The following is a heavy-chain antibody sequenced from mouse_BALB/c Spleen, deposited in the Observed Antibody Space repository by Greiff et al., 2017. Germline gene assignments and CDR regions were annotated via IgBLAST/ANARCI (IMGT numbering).Heavy chain of an antibody. Sequence: EVKLVESGPGLVKPSQSLSLTCTVTGYSITSDYAWNWIRQFPGNKLEWMGYISYSGSTSYNPSLKSRISITRDTSKNQFFLQLNSVTTEDTATYYCAREGLYLAWFAYWGQGTLVTVSA. V-gene: IGHV3-2*02. D-gene: IGHD5-5*01. CDR1: GYSITSDYA. CDR2: ISYSGST. CDR3: AREGLYLAWFAY. J-gene: IGHJ3*01.